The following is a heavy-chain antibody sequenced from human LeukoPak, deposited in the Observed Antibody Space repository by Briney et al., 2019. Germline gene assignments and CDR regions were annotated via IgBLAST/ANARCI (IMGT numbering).Heavy chain of an antibody. J-gene: IGHJ3*02. CDR2: IYYSGRT. CDR1: GGSIRSYC. Sequence: SETLSLTCTVSGGSIRSYCWSWIRQPPGKGLEWIGYIYYSGRTNYNPSLMSRVTISVDPSRNQLSLKLSSVTAADTGVFSCARGRVGTVGWYDAFDIWGQGTMVTVSS. D-gene: IGHD6-19*01. V-gene: IGHV4-59*01. CDR3: ARGRVGTVGWYDAFDI.